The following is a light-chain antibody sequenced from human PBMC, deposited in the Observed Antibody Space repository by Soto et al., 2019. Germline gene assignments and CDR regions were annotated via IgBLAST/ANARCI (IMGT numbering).Light chain of an antibody. V-gene: IGKV1-39*01. CDR2: AAS. J-gene: IGKJ1*01. CDR3: QQGYSTPWT. CDR1: QSISSY. Sequence: DIHMTQSPSSLSSSVLYRFTITCLASQSISSYLHWYQQRPGKAPKLLIYAASNLQSGVPSRFSASGSGTDFTLTLNSLQPEDFATYYCQQGYSTPWTFGQGTKVDIK.